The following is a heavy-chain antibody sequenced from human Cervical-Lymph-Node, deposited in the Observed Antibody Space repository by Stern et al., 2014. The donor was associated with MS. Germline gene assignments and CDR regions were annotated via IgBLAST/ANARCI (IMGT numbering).Heavy chain of an antibody. D-gene: IGHD5-12*01. CDR3: ARDLYSGYDFLDY. CDR1: GYTFTTYG. Sequence: QLVQSGAEVKKPGASVKVSCKTSGYTFTTYGITWVRQAPGQGLEWMGWINTYNANTKDAQKFQGRVTMTTDTSTSTAYMELRSLKSDDTAVYYCARDLYSGYDFLDYWGQGTLVTVSS. V-gene: IGHV1-18*01. J-gene: IGHJ4*02. CDR2: INTYNANT.